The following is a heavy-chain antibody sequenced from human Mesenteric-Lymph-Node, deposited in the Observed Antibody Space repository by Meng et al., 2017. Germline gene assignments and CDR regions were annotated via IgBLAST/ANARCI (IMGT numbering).Heavy chain of an antibody. CDR3: ARYYYDSSGVTWIDP. CDR1: GDSISSGEHY. D-gene: IGHD3-22*01. J-gene: IGHJ5*02. V-gene: IGHV4-31*03. CDR2: FYFSGNT. Sequence: EPAPGRVQPHQTLSLTCTVSGDSISSGEHYWSWSRQHPGKGLEWIVYFYFSGNTYYNPSLKSRVSISVDTSKNQFSLRLSSVTAADTAVYYCARYYYDSSGVTWIDPWGQGTLVTVSS.